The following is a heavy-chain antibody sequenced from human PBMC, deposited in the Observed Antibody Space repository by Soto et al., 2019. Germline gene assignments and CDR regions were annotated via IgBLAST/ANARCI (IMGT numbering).Heavy chain of an antibody. CDR2: IYWYDFQ. Sequence: QITLKASGPTLVKPTQTLTLTCTFSGFSLTTTGLGVGWIRQPPGKNLEWLASIYWYDFQRYSPSLKGRVTITKDISINQVVLTRTNMDPEDTATYYCALTPGVSHFDYWGQGILVTVSS. CDR3: ALTPGVSHFDY. V-gene: IGHV2-5*01. CDR1: GFSLTTTGLG. J-gene: IGHJ4*02.